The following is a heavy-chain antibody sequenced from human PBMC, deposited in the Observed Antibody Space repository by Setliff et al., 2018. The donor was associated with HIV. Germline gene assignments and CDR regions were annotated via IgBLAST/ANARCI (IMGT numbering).Heavy chain of an antibody. J-gene: IGHJ4*02. D-gene: IGHD3-10*01. Sequence: SVKVSCKASGGTFGASGINWVRQAPGQGFEWMGTIILAFNVIKYAQKFQGRVTITADESARTAFMEMRSLRSDDTAVYYCASLYGSGKFDYWGQGTLVTVSS. CDR2: IILAFNVI. CDR3: ASLYGSGKFDY. V-gene: IGHV1-69*13. CDR1: GGTFGASG.